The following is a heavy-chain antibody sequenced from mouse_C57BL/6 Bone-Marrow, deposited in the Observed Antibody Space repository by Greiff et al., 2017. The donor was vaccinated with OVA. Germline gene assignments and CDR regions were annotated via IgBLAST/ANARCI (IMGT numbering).Heavy chain of an antibody. CDR2: VLPGSGNI. D-gene: IGHD2-2*01. Sequence: QVQLKESGAELVRPGASVKLSCKASCYTFTDYYIRRVKQRPGQGLEGVSRVLPGSGNIYYNEKFKGKATLTAEKSSSTAYMQLSSLTSDDSAVYFCARSERLRDYFDYWGQGTTLTVSS. J-gene: IGHJ2*01. CDR3: ARSERLRDYFDY. CDR1: CYTFTDYY. V-gene: IGHV1-76*01.